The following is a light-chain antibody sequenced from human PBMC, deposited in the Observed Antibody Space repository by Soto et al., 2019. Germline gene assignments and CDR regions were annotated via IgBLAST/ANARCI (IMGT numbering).Light chain of an antibody. V-gene: IGKV3-11*01. CDR3: QQRSNRPRFT. CDR2: DVS. J-gene: IGKJ5*01. CDR1: QSVDNY. Sequence: EIVLTQSPATLSLSPGERATLSCRASQSVDNYLAWYQQKPGQAPRLLIYDVSNRATGTPARFSGIGSGTDFTLSISSLGPEDFAVYYCQQRSNRPRFTFGPGTRLEIK.